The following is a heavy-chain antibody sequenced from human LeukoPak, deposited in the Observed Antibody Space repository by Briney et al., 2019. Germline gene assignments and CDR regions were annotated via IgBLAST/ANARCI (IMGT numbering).Heavy chain of an antibody. CDR3: ARHLQYRSGCSDAFNV. J-gene: IGHJ3*01. V-gene: IGHV4-39*01. D-gene: IGHD6-19*01. Sequence: SETLSLSPMVFVGSLRQRRHYCVWIRQPPGKGLEWIGSIYFSGSTYYNPSLKSRVTISVDTSKNKFSLKLSSVTAADTAVYYCARHLQYRSGCSDAFNVSSEGTIVTVSS. CDR1: VGSLRQRRHY. CDR2: IYFSGST.